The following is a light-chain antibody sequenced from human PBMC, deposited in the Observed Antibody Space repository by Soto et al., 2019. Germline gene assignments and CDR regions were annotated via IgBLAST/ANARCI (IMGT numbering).Light chain of an antibody. V-gene: IGLV6-57*03. CDR3: QSYDSTNQGV. Sequence: NFMLTQPHSVSESPGKTVTISCTRSSGSIANNYVQWYQQRPGSAPTAVIHEDDQRPSGVPDRFSGSIDRSSNSASLTISGLETDDEADYYGQSYDSTNQGVFGGGTKVTVL. J-gene: IGLJ2*01. CDR1: SGSIANNY. CDR2: EDD.